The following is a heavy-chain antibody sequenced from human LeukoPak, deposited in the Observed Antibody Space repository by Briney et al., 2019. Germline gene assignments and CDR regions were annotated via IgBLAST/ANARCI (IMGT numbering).Heavy chain of an antibody. Sequence: GGSLRLSCAASGFTFSSYAMSWVRQAPGKGLEWLSAISAGGGSTYYADSVKGRFTISRDNAKNSLYLQMNSLRAEDTAVYYCASITGTHDYWGQGTLVTVSS. CDR2: ISAGGGST. J-gene: IGHJ4*02. V-gene: IGHV3-23*01. CDR1: GFTFSSYA. D-gene: IGHD1-7*01. CDR3: ASITGTHDY.